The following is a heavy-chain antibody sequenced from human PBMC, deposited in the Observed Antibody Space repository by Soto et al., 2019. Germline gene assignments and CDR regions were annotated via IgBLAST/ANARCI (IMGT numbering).Heavy chain of an antibody. D-gene: IGHD3-10*01. Sequence: EGQLLQSGGGLVQPGESLRLSCAASGFTFSSSGMSWVRQAPGKGLEWVSSISIRGDDRYYADSVKGRFTISRDNSKNTLYLQMSILTAEDTALYYCANHGGFDFWGQGTMVAVSS. CDR1: GFTFSSSG. V-gene: IGHV3-23*01. CDR3: ANHGGFDF. J-gene: IGHJ3*01. CDR2: ISIRGDDR.